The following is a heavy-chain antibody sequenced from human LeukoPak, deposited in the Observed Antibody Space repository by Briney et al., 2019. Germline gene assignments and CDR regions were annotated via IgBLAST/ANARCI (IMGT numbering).Heavy chain of an antibody. Sequence: GGSLRLSCAASGFTFSSYAMSWVRQAPGKGLEWVSAISGSGGSTYYADSVRGRFTISRDNSKNTLYLQMNSLRAEDTAVYYCAKDRPYYGSGSYYDYWGQGTLVTASS. J-gene: IGHJ4*02. CDR3: AKDRPYYGSGSYYDY. CDR1: GFTFSSYA. CDR2: ISGSGGST. D-gene: IGHD3-10*01. V-gene: IGHV3-23*01.